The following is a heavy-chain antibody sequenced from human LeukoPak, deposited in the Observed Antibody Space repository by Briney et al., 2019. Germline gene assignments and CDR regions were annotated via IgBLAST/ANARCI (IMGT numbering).Heavy chain of an antibody. D-gene: IGHD4-17*01. CDR1: GFTVSSYG. CDR2: ISYDGSNK. Sequence: PGGSLRLSCAASGFTVSSYGMHWVRQAPGKGLEWVAVISYDGSNKYYADSVKGRFTVSRDNSKNTLYMQMDSLRAEDTALYYCAKVRLDGDALFDYWGQGTLVTVSS. V-gene: IGHV3-30*18. CDR3: AKVRLDGDALFDY. J-gene: IGHJ4*02.